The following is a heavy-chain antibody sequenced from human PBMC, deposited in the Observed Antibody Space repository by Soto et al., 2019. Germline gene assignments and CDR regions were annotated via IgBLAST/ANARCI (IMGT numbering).Heavy chain of an antibody. CDR1: GDSVSSNSAV. J-gene: IGHJ4*02. D-gene: IGHD3-10*01. Sequence: SQTLSLTCVISGDSVSSNSAVWNWIRQSPSRGLEGLGRTYYRSKWYIDYAVSVKSRITINPDTSKNQSYMQLNSVTPEDTAVYYCARRSGSPGYFDYWGQGALVTVSA. CDR2: TYYRSKWYI. CDR3: ARRSGSPGYFDY. V-gene: IGHV6-1*01.